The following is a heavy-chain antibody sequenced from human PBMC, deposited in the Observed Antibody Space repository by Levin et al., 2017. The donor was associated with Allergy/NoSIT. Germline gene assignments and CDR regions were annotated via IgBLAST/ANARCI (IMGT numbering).Heavy chain of an antibody. CDR1: GFTFRSSG. D-gene: IGHD6-13*01. Sequence: LSLPCAASGFTFRSSGMHWVRQAPGKGLEWVAVISYDGSNKYYADSVKGRFTISRDNSKNTLYLQMNSLRAEDTAVYYCAKAQDSSSWYGGDYWGQGTLVTVSS. J-gene: IGHJ4*02. V-gene: IGHV3-30*18. CDR2: ISYDGSNK. CDR3: AKAQDSSSWYGGDY.